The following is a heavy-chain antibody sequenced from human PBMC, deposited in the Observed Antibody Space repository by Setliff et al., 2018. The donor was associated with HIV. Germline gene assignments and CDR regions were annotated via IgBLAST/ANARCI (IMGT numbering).Heavy chain of an antibody. CDR3: ARETGSGSFYVY. CDR1: GFTFSDYY. CDR2: ISSSGHMV. J-gene: IGHJ4*02. D-gene: IGHD3-10*01. Sequence: VGSLRLSCAASGFTFSDYYMSWIRQAPGKGLEWISYISSSGHMVKYADSVEGRFTISRDNAKNSLYLQINSLRAEDTAMYYCARETGSGSFYVYWGQGTQVTVSS. V-gene: IGHV3-11*04.